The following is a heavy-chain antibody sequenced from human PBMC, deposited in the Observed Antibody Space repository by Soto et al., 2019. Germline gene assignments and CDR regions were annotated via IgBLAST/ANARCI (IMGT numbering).Heavy chain of an antibody. D-gene: IGHD3-10*01. CDR1: GFTFGSYA. V-gene: IGHV3-30-3*01. J-gene: IGHJ3*02. CDR2: ISYDGSNK. CDR3: ARDLPSSAEGAFDI. Sequence: GGSLRLSCAASGFTFGSYAMDWVRQAPGKGLEWVAVISYDGSNKYYADSVKGRFTISRDNSKNTLYLQMNSLRAEDTAVYYCARDLPSSAEGAFDIWGQGTMVTVSS.